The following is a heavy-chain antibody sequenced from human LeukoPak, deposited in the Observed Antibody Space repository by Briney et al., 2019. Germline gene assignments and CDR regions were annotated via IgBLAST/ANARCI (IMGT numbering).Heavy chain of an antibody. CDR2: IYTSGST. D-gene: IGHD2-2*01. CDR1: GGSISSGSYY. CDR3: ARDSRLSDPYYFDY. J-gene: IGHJ4*02. Sequence: SETLSLTCTVSGGSISSGSYYWSWIRQPAGKGLEWIGRIYTSGSTNYNPSLKSRVTISVDTSKNQFSLKLSSVTAADTAVYYCARDSRLSDPYYFDYWGQGTLVTVSS. V-gene: IGHV4-61*02.